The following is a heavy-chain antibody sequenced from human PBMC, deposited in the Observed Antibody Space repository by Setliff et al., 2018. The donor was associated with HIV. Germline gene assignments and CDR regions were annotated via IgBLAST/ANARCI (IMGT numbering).Heavy chain of an antibody. V-gene: IGHV1-8*02. CDR2: INPNSGNT. CDR1: GYTFSSYD. D-gene: IGHD3-22*01. CDR3: ARARRDSYDRGRRNHYYIDV. Sequence: ASVKVSCKASGYTFSSYDINWVRQATGQGLEWMGWINPNSGNTGYAQKFQGRVTMTRDTSISTAYMELNNLKFEDTAVYYCARARRDSYDRGRRNHYYIDVWG. J-gene: IGHJ6*03.